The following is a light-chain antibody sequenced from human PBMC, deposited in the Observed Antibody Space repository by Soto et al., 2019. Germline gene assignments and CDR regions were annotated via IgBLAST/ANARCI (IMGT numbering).Light chain of an antibody. V-gene: IGKV3-15*01. CDR3: QQYNSWLWT. J-gene: IGKJ1*01. CDR1: QSVSSN. Sequence: EIVMTQSPATLSVSPGERATLSCRASQSVSSNVAWYQQIPGQAPRLLIYGASTRATGIPARFSGSGSGTEFTLIISSLQSEDSAVYYCQQYNSWLWTFGQGTKVDIK. CDR2: GAS.